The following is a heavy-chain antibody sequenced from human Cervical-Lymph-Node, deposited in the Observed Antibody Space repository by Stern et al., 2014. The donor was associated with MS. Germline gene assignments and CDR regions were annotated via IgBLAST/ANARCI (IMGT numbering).Heavy chain of an antibody. Sequence: QVQLMQSGAEVKKPGASVKVSCKASGYTFSIHGLHWVRQAPGQRLEWMAWINAGNGNTKYSQNFQGRITITRDTSASTAYMELSSLSSEDTAVYFCARRDIMDVWGQGTTVTVSS. CDR2: INAGNGNT. J-gene: IGHJ6*02. V-gene: IGHV1-3*01. CDR1: GYTFSIHG. CDR3: ARRDIMDV.